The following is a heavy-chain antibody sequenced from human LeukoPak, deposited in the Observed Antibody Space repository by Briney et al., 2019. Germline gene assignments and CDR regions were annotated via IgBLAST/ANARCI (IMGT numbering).Heavy chain of an antibody. CDR2: IKQDGSEE. V-gene: IGHV3-7*01. D-gene: IGHD3/OR15-3a*01. CDR3: ARDGLGSAFDY. Sequence: GGSLRLSCAASGFTFSSYWMTWVRQAPGKGLEWVANIKQDGSEEYYVDSGKGRFTISRDNAKNSLYLQMNSLRAEDTAVHYCARDGLGSAFDYWGQGTLVTVSS. J-gene: IGHJ4*02. CDR1: GFTFSSYW.